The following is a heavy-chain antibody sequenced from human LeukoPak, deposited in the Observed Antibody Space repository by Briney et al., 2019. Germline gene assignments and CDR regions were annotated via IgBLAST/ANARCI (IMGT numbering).Heavy chain of an antibody. D-gene: IGHD3-3*01. Sequence: PGGSLRLSCAASGFTFSSYSMNWVRQAPGKGLEWVSGISWNSGSIGYADSVKGRFTISRDNAKNSLYLQMNSLRAEDMALYYCAKGGPRITIFGVVSVRGNYFDYWGQGTLVTVSS. V-gene: IGHV3-9*03. CDR2: ISWNSGSI. CDR1: GFTFSSYS. CDR3: AKGGPRITIFGVVSVRGNYFDY. J-gene: IGHJ4*02.